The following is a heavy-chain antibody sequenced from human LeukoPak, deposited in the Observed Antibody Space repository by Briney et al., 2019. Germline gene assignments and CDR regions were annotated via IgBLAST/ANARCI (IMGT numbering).Heavy chain of an antibody. J-gene: IGHJ4*02. CDR2: ISAYNGNT. D-gene: IGHD3-10*01. V-gene: IGHV1-18*01. CDR1: GYTFTSYG. CDR3: ARHVLLWFGELFLFDY. Sequence: ASVKVSCKASGYTFTSYGISWVRQAPGQGLEWVGWISAYNGNTNYAQKLQGRDTMTTDTSTSTAYMELRSLRSDDTAVYYCARHVLLWFGELFLFDYWGQGTLVTVSS.